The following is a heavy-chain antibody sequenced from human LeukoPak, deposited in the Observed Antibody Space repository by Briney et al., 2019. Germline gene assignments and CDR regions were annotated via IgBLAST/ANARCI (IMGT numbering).Heavy chain of an antibody. Sequence: ASVKVSCKVSGYTLTELSMHWVRQAPGKGLEWMGGFDPEDGETIYAQKFQGRVTMTEDTSTDTAYMELSSLRSEDTAVYYCATALYCSSTSCYTPDYRGQGTLVTVSS. CDR2: FDPEDGET. D-gene: IGHD2-2*02. V-gene: IGHV1-24*01. J-gene: IGHJ4*02. CDR1: GYTLTELS. CDR3: ATALYCSSTSCYTPDY.